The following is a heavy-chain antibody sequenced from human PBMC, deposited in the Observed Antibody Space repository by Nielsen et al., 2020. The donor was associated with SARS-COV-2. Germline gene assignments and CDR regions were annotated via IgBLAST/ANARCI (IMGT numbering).Heavy chain of an antibody. CDR2: ISYDGSEK. D-gene: IGHD7-27*01. Sequence: GESLKISCAASGFTFSTYAMHWVRQAPGKGLEWVAVISYDGSEKYFADSVKGRFTISRDNSKNTLYLHMNSLRAEDTAVYYCARGNGWGSYFDYWGQGTLLTVSS. J-gene: IGHJ4*02. V-gene: IGHV3-30-3*01. CDR3: ARGNGWGSYFDY. CDR1: GFTFSTYA.